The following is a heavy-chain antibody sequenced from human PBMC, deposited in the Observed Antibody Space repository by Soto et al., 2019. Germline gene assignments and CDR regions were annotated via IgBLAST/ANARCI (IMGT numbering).Heavy chain of an antibody. J-gene: IGHJ6*02. CDR3: ARDQGVYCSSTSCYGRGIGYYYYGMDV. Sequence: GGSLRLSCAASGFTFSSYWMSWVRQAPGKGLEWVANIKQDGSEKYYVDSVKGRFTISRDNAKNSLYLQMNSLRAEDTAVYYCARDQGVYCSSTSCYGRGIGYYYYGMDVWGQGTTVTVSS. D-gene: IGHD2-2*01. CDR2: IKQDGSEK. CDR1: GFTFSSYW. V-gene: IGHV3-7*05.